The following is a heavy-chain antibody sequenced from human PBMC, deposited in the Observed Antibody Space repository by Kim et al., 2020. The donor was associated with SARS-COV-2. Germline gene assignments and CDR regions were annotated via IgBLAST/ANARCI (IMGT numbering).Heavy chain of an antibody. CDR3: AKINVVVTAIDSDY. CDR2: ISGSGGST. J-gene: IGHJ4*02. CDR1: GFTFSSYA. D-gene: IGHD2-21*02. Sequence: GGSLRLSCAASGFTFSSYAMSWVRQAPGKGLEWVSAISGSGGSTYYADSVKGRFTISRDNSKNTLYLQMNSLRAEDTAVYYCAKINVVVTAIDSDYWGQGTLVTVSS. V-gene: IGHV3-23*01.